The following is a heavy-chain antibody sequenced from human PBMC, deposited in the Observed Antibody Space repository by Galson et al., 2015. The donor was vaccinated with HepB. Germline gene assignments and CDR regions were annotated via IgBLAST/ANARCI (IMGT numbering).Heavy chain of an antibody. CDR2: VSYDATDE. CDR3: ARDGGGEQLVGTIDR. V-gene: IGHV3-30*03. J-gene: IGHJ5*02. Sequence: SLRLSCAASTFTFSAYGMHWVRQPPGKGLEWVASVSYDATDEYYADSVKGRFTISRDNSKNRLFLQMNSLRVDDAAVYYCARDGGGEQLVGTIDRWGQGTLVTVSS. D-gene: IGHD6-6*01. CDR1: TFTFSAYG.